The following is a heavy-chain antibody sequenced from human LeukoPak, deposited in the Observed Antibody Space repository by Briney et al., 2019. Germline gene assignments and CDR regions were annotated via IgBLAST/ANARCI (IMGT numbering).Heavy chain of an antibody. D-gene: IGHD3-9*01. V-gene: IGHV4-30-2*01. CDR2: IYHSGST. Sequence: PSQTLSLTCAVSGGSISSGGYSWSWIRQPPGKGLEWIGYIYHSGSTYYNPSLKSRVTISVDRSKNQFSLKLSSVTAADTAVYYCARDYYDILTGYYPGAFDIWGPGTMVTVSS. CDR3: ARDYYDILTGYYPGAFDI. CDR1: GGSISSGGYS. J-gene: IGHJ3*02.